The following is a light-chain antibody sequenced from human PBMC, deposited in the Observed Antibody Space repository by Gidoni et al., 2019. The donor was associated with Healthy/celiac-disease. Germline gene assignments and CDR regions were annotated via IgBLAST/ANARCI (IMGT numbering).Light chain of an antibody. CDR3: CSYAGSSTWV. CDR2: EGS. J-gene: IGLJ3*02. Sequence: QSALPLPASVSGSPVPSTTISCTGTSSDVGSYNLVSWDQQHPGKAPQLKIYEGSQRPSGVSNRFSGSKSGNTASLTISGRQAEEEADYYCCSYAGSSTWVFGGGTKLTVL. CDR1: SSDVGSYNL. V-gene: IGLV2-23*01.